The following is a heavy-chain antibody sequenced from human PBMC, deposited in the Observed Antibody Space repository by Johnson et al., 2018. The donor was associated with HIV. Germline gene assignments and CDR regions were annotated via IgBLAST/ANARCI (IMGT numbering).Heavy chain of an antibody. CDR3: AKDTLAYYYDSSGYWDAFDI. CDR1: GFTFSSYG. V-gene: IGHV3-33*03. CDR2: IWYDGSNN. J-gene: IGHJ3*02. D-gene: IGHD3-22*01. Sequence: QMQLVESGGGVVQPGRSLRLSCAASGFTFSSYGMHWVRQAPGKGLEWVAVIWYDGSNNYYADSVKGRFTISRDNAKNSLYLQMNSLRAEDTALYYCAKDTLAYYYDSSGYWDAFDIWGQGTMVTVSS.